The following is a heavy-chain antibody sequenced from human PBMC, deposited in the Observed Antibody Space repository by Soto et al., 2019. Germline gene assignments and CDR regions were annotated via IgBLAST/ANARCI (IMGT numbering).Heavy chain of an antibody. CDR2: ISYDGSNK. CDR3: ANLPLREERDV. V-gene: IGHV3-30*18. Sequence: QVQLVESGGGVVQPGRSLRLSCAASGFTFSSYGMHWVRQAPGKGLEWVAVISYDGSNKYYADSVKGRFTISRDNSKNALYLQMNSLRAEDTAVYYCANLPLREERDVWGQGTTVTVSS. J-gene: IGHJ6*02. D-gene: IGHD3-16*01. CDR1: GFTFSSYG.